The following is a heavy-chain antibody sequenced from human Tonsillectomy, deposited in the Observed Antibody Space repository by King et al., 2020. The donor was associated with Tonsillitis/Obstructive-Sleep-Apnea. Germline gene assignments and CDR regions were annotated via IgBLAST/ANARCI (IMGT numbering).Heavy chain of an antibody. CDR3: ARFNDYSNYYYYYMDV. D-gene: IGHD4-11*01. Sequence: VQLQESGPGLVKPSETLSLTCTVSVGSISSYYWSWIRQPPGTGLEGIGYIYYRGSTNYNPPLKGRVTISVDTSKNQFSLKLSSVTAADTAVYYCARFNDYSNYYYYYMDVWGKGATVTVSS. J-gene: IGHJ6*03. CDR1: VGSISSYY. CDR2: IYYRGST. V-gene: IGHV4-59*01.